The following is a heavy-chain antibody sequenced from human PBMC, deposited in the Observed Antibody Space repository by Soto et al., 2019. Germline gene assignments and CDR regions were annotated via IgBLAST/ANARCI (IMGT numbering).Heavy chain of an antibody. CDR3: ARGSHVSSSWYRHYYYYGMDV. V-gene: IGHV3-13*04. J-gene: IGHJ6*02. CDR2: IGTAGDT. Sequence: EVQLVESGGGLVQPGGSLRLSCAASGFTFSSYDMHWVRQATGKGLEWVSAIGTAGDTYYPGSVKGRFTISRENAKNSLYLQMNSLRAGDTAVYYCARGSHVSSSWYRHYYYYGMDVWGQGTTVTVSS. CDR1: GFTFSSYD. D-gene: IGHD6-13*01.